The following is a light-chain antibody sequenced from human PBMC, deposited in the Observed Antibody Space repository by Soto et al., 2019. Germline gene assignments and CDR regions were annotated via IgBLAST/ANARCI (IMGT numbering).Light chain of an antibody. J-gene: IGKJ5*01. Sequence: DIPMTQSPSYVSASVGDRVTLTCRASQGIKHWLAWYPQKPGKAPNLLIYTGSSLQSGVPSRFSGSGSGTDFNLTINRLQTEDFATYYCQQAASFPITFGQGTRVDI. CDR1: QGIKHW. CDR2: TGS. V-gene: IGKV1-12*01. CDR3: QQAASFPIT.